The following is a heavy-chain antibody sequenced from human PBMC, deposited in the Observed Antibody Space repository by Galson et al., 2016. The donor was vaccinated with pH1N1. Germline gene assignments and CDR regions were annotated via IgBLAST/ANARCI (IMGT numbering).Heavy chain of an antibody. Sequence: SLRISCAASGFTFSTFWMHWVRQVPGKGLEWVSRISSDGSSTSYADSVKGRFTISSDNAGNTLYLQMNSLRDEDAALYYCARVRLVLPGDPTGYFYLWGQGALVTVSS. CDR1: GFTFSTFW. D-gene: IGHD3-9*01. CDR2: ISSDGSST. CDR3: ARVRLVLPGDPTGYFYL. V-gene: IGHV3-74*01. J-gene: IGHJ4*02.